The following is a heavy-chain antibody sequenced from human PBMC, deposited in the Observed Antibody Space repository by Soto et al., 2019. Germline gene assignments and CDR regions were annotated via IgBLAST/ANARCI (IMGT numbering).Heavy chain of an antibody. J-gene: IGHJ6*02. V-gene: IGHV3-30-3*01. CDR2: ISHDGYNK. CDR3: ARDSGSSWYFGMDV. CDR1: GFTFSNYA. D-gene: IGHD6-13*01. Sequence: QVQLVESGGGVVQPGRSLRLSCAASGFTFSNYAMHWVRQAPGKGLEWVAVISHDGYNKYYADSVKGRFTISRDSSKNRLYLQMNSLRVEDTAVYSCARDSGSSWYFGMDVWGQGTTVTVSS.